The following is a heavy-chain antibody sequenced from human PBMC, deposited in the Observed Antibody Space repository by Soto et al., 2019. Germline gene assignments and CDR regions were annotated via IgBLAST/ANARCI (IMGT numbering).Heavy chain of an antibody. CDR2: IDPSDSYT. D-gene: IGHD3-3*01. J-gene: IGHJ5*02. CDR1: GYSFTSYW. V-gene: IGHV5-10-1*01. CDR3: ARQSGYDFWSGYYRSVEGSYNWFDP. Sequence: PGESLKISCKGSGYSFTSYWISWVRQMPGKGLEWMGRIDPSDSYTNYSPSFQGHVTISADKSISTAYLQWSSLKASDTAMYYCARQSGYDFWSGYYRSVEGSYNWFDPWGQGTLVTVSS.